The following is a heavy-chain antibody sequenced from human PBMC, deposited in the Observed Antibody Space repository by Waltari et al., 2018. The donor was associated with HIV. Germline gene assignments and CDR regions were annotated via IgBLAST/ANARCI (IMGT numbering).Heavy chain of an antibody. Sequence: EVQLVESGGGSIQPGGSLRLSCAASGFTFSDYWMHWVRQAPGKGLVWVSRINSDGSRTMYADSVKGRFTISRDNDKNTLFLQMNSLRDDDTAVYYCTSLAGSSDWRGDYWGQGTLVTVSS. D-gene: IGHD6-25*01. CDR2: INSDGSRT. J-gene: IGHJ4*02. V-gene: IGHV3-74*03. CDR1: GFTFSDYW. CDR3: TSLAGSSDWRGDY.